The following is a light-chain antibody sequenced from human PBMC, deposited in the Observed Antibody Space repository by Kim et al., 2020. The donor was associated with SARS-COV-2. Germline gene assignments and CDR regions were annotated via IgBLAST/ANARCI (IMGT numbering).Light chain of an antibody. Sequence: DIQMTQSPSSLSASVGDRVTITCRASQSISSYLNWYQQKPGKAPKLLIYAASSLQSGVLSRFSGSGSGTDFTLTISSLQPEDFATYYCQQSYSTPRTFGQGTSWRS. V-gene: IGKV1-39*01. CDR3: QQSYSTPRT. CDR2: AAS. CDR1: QSISSY. J-gene: IGKJ2*01.